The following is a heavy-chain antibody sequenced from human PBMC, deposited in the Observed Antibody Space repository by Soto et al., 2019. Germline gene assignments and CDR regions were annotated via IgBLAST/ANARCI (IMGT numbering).Heavy chain of an antibody. CDR3: ARSLGSNFDY. D-gene: IGHD2-15*01. J-gene: IGHJ4*02. V-gene: IGHV1-3*01. Sequence: SVKVSCKASGYTFTSYTMHWVRQAPGQRLEWMGYFNVGNDNTKYSEKFQGRVTFTRDTSASTAYMELSSLRSEDTAMYYCARSLGSNFDYWGQGTLVTVS. CDR2: FNVGNDNT. CDR1: GYTFTSYT.